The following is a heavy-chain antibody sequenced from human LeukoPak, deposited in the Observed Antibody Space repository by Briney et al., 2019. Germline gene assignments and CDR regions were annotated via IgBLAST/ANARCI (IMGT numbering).Heavy chain of an antibody. CDR2: IWYDGSNK. J-gene: IGHJ5*02. CDR3: ARDTMTTVSALDNWFDP. V-gene: IGHV3-33*01. CDR1: GFTFSSYG. D-gene: IGHD4-17*01. Sequence: PGGSVRLSCAASGFTFSSYGMHWVRQAPGKGLEWVAVIWYDGSNKYYADSVKGRFTISRDNSKNTLYLQMNSLRAEDTAVYYCARDTMTTVSALDNWFDPWGQGTLVTVSS.